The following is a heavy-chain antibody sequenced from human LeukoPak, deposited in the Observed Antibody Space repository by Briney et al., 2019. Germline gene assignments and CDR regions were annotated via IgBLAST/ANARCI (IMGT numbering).Heavy chain of an antibody. J-gene: IGHJ5*02. Sequence: SETLSLTCAVSGGSISTNNWWTWVRQPPGKGLEWIGEIYHSRSTNHNPSLKSRVTMSVDKSKNQFSLKLSSVTAADTAVYYCARGDSSSSGNWFDPWGQGTLVIVSS. V-gene: IGHV4-4*02. CDR2: IYHSRST. CDR1: GGSISTNNW. CDR3: ARGDSSSSGNWFDP. D-gene: IGHD6-6*01.